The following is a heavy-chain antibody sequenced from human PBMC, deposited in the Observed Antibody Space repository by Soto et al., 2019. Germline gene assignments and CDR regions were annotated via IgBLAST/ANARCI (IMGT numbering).Heavy chain of an antibody. CDR2: IYYSGST. D-gene: IGHD1-26*01. J-gene: IGHJ4*02. Sequence: SETLSLTCTVSGGSVSSRSYFWGWIRQPPGKGLEWIGYIYYSGSTNYNPSLKSRVTISVDTSKNQFSLKLSSVTAADTAVYYCARRYGGNFDFWGQGTLVTVSS. V-gene: IGHV4-61*01. CDR3: ARRYGGNFDF. CDR1: GGSVSSRSYF.